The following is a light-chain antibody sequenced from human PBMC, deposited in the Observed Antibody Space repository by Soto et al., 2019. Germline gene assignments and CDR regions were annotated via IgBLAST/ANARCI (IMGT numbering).Light chain of an antibody. CDR1: QSVSTS. CDR3: QHRSSSPLPFT. CDR2: DAS. Sequence: EIVLTQSPATLSLSPGDRVTLSCRASQSVSTSLAWYQQKPGQPPRLLIYDASSRATGIPARFSGSESGTDFALTISSLEPEDVAFYFCQHRSSSPLPFTFGLGTKVEIK. V-gene: IGKV3-11*01. J-gene: IGKJ4*01.